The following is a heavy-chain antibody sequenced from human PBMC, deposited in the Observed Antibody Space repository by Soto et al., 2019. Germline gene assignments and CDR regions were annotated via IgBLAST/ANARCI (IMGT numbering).Heavy chain of an antibody. D-gene: IGHD2-21*02. CDR3: AREGPVLMTAIDAFDI. J-gene: IGHJ3*02. CDR1: GFSFSRYS. CDR2: ISATSSHI. V-gene: IGHV3-21*01. Sequence: GSLRLSCVASGFSFSRYSMNWVRQAPGKGLEWISSISATSSHIYYADSVKGRFTISRDNAKESLYLQMMSLRGEDTAVYYCAREGPVLMTAIDAFDIWGQGTVVTVSS.